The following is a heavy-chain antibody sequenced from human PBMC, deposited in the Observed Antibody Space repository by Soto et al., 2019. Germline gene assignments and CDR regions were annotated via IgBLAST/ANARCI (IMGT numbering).Heavy chain of an antibody. CDR3: ATEDGPFDY. V-gene: IGHV3-48*01. J-gene: IGHJ4*02. CDR2: ISSSSSTK. Sequence: GGSLRLSCAASGFTFSSYSMNWVRQAPGKGLEWVSYISSSSSTKYYADSVKGRFTISRDNAKNSLYLQMNSLRAEDTAVYYCATEDGPFDYWGQGTLVTVSS. CDR1: GFTFSSYS.